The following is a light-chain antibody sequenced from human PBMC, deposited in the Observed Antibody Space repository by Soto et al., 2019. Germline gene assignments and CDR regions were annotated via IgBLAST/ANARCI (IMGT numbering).Light chain of an antibody. J-gene: IGLJ2*01. Sequence: SYELTQPPSVSVAPGQTARITRGGNNIGSKSVHWYQQKPGQAPVLVVYDDSDRPSGIPERFSGSNSGNTATLAISGLQSGDEADYYCAAWDDSLNGVIFGGGTQLT. CDR2: DDS. CDR3: AAWDDSLNGVI. CDR1: NIGSKS. V-gene: IGLV3-21*02.